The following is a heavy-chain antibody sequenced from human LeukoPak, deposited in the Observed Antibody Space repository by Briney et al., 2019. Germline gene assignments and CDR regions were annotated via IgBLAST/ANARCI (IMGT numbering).Heavy chain of an antibody. Sequence: PGGSLRLSCAASGFTVSSNYMSWVRQAPGKGLEWVSVIYSSGSTYYADSVKGRFTISRDNSKNTLYLQMNSLRAEDTAVYYCARENYDFWDGGWFDPWGQGTLVTVSS. D-gene: IGHD3-3*01. CDR2: IYSSGST. CDR1: GFTVSSNY. J-gene: IGHJ5*02. CDR3: ARENYDFWDGGWFDP. V-gene: IGHV3-66*03.